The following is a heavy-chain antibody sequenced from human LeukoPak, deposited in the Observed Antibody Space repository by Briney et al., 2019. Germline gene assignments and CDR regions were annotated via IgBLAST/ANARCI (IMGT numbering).Heavy chain of an antibody. CDR2: IKRDGSEK. V-gene: IGHV3-7*01. CDR1: GFTFSSYW. Sequence: PGGSLRLSCAASGFTFSSYWMSWVRQAPGKGLEWVANIKRDGSEKYYVDSVKGRFTISRDNAKNSLYLQMNSLRAEDTAVYYCARVLGYSSSYLPWRAFDIWGQGTMVTVSS. CDR3: ARVLGYSSSYLPWRAFDI. D-gene: IGHD6-13*01. J-gene: IGHJ3*02.